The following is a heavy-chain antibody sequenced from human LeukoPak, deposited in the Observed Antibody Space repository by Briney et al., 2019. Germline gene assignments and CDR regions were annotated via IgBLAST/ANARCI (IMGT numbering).Heavy chain of an antibody. V-gene: IGHV4-30-4*08. J-gene: IGHJ5*02. CDR1: GDSISSGDYY. Sequence: NPSETLSLTCTVSGDSISSGDYYWTWIRQPPRKGLEWIGYINYSGSTYYNPSLKSRVTISVDMSKNQFSLKLSSVTAADTAVYYCARTSLGGAWFDPWGQGTLVTVSS. D-gene: IGHD3-10*01. CDR2: INYSGST. CDR3: ARTSLGGAWFDP.